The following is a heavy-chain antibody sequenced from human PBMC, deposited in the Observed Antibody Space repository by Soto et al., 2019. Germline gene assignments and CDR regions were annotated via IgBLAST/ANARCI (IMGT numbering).Heavy chain of an antibody. CDR2: IYYSGST. CDR3: ARIPEKYAMVWGAADGIDV. Sequence: SETLSLTCTVSGGSISSSSYYWGWIRQPPGKGLEWIGSIYYSGSTYYNPSLKSRVTISVDTSKNQFSLKLSSVTAADTAVYYCARIPEKYAMVWGAADGIDVWGQGTTVTVSS. D-gene: IGHD3-10*01. J-gene: IGHJ6*02. CDR1: GGSISSSSYY. V-gene: IGHV4-39*01.